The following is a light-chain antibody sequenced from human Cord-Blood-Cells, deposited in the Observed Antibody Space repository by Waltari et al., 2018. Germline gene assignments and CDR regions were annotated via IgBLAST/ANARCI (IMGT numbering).Light chain of an antibody. V-gene: IGKV1D-13*01. J-gene: IGKJ2*01. CDR1: RCISSA. CDR3: QQFNNYPFYT. Sequence: AIQLTQSPSSLSASLGDRVTITCRASRCISSALAWYQQKPGKAPKLLIYDASSLESGHASMFSGTGSETDFTLTISSLQPEDFATYYCQQFNNYPFYTFVQRTKLEIK. CDR2: DAS.